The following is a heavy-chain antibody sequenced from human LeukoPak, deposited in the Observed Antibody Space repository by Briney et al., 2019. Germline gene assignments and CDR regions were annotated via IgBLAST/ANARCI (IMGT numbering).Heavy chain of an antibody. CDR1: GFTFNSYW. CDR2: IKQDGSEI. D-gene: IGHD2-2*01. CDR3: ARTHYAFDY. Sequence: GGSLRLSCAASGFTFNSYWMIWVRQAPGKGLEWVANIKQDGSEIYSVDSVKGRFTISRDNAQNSLYLQMNSLRAEDTAVYYCARTHYAFDYWGQGTLVTVSS. J-gene: IGHJ4*02. V-gene: IGHV3-7*01.